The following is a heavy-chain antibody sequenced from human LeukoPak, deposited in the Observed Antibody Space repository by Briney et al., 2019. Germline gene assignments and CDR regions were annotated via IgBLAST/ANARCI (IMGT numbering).Heavy chain of an antibody. J-gene: IGHJ4*02. Sequence: RGSLRLSCAASGFTFSSYGMHWVRQAPGKGLEWVAVIWYGGSNKYYADSVKGRFTTSRDNSKNTLYLQMNSLRAEDTAVYYCAKGGLYSYGFGRFDYWGQGTLVTVSS. CDR1: GFTFSSYG. D-gene: IGHD5-18*01. CDR3: AKGGLYSYGFGRFDY. CDR2: IWYGGSNK. V-gene: IGHV3-30*02.